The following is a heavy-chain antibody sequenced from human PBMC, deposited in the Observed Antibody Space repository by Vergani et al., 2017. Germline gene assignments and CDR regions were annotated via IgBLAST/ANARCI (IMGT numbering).Heavy chain of an antibody. CDR1: GFTFSSYA. Sequence: VQLLESGGGVVQPGRSLRLSCAASGFTFSSYAMHWVRQAPGKGLEWVAVISYDGSNKYYADSVKGRFTISRDNSKNTLYLQMNSLRAEDTAVYYCARDQGGLLWFGELAYWGQGTLVTVSS. CDR2: ISYDGSNK. CDR3: ARDQGGLLWFGELAY. J-gene: IGHJ4*02. V-gene: IGHV3-30-3*01. D-gene: IGHD3-10*01.